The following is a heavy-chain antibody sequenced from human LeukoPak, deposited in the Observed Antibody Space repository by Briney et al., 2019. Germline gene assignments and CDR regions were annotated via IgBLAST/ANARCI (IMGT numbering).Heavy chain of an antibody. D-gene: IGHD6-19*01. Sequence: GGSLRLACAASGFTFSSYAMRWVRQARGKGREWDSAISGSGGSSYYADSVSGRFTISIDKSKNTLYLQINSRRAEGTSVYYCEKVAVGGTGAIDYWGQGTLVTVSS. J-gene: IGHJ4*02. CDR1: GFTFSSYA. V-gene: IGHV3-23*01. CDR2: ISGSGGSS. CDR3: EKVAVGGTGAIDY.